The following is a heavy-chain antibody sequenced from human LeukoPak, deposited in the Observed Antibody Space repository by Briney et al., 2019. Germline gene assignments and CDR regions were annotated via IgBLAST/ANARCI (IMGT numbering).Heavy chain of an antibody. D-gene: IGHD3-10*01. CDR3: ARDSYYYGSGSYYKKDY. J-gene: IGHJ4*02. CDR1: GYTFTGYG. V-gene: IGHV1-18*01. CDR2: ISAYNGNT. Sequence: ASVKVSCKASGYTFTGYGISWVRQAPGQGLEWMGWISAYNGNTNYAQKLQGRVTMTTDTSTSTAYMELRSLRSDDTAVYYCARDSYYYGSGSYYKKDYWGQGTLVTVSS.